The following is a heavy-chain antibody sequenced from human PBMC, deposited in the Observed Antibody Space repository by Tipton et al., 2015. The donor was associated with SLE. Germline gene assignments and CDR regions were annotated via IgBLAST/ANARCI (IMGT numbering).Heavy chain of an antibody. V-gene: IGHV4-59*01. CDR1: GGSISSFY. D-gene: IGHD2-2*01. J-gene: IGHJ6*03. Sequence: PSLTCTVSGGSISSFYWNWIRQPPGKGLEWIGYISNGGYINYKPSLKSRLTISRDTSKNQFSLKLSSVTAADTAVYYCARVPAVYYYYMDVWGKGTTVTVSS. CDR3: ARVPAVYYYYMDV. CDR2: ISNGGYI.